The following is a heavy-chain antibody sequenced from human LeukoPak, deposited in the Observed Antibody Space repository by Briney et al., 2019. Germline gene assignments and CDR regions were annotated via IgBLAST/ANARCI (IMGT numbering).Heavy chain of an antibody. CDR2: IKSDGSST. V-gene: IGHV3-74*01. CDR3: VRLEYTSSYFQH. CDR1: GFTFSSYW. Sequence: PGGSLRRSCAASGFTFSSYWMHWVRQAPGKGLVWVSRIKSDGSSTTYADSVKGRFTISRDNAKNTLYLQMNSLRAEDTAVYYCVRLEYTSSYFQHWGQGTLVNVSS. J-gene: IGHJ1*01. D-gene: IGHD6-6*01.